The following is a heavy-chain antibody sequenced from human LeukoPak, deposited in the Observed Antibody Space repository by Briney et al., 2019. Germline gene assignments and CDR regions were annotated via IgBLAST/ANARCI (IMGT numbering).Heavy chain of an antibody. CDR1: GFTFSSYA. V-gene: IGHV3-23*01. Sequence: PGGSLRLSCAASGFTFSSYAMSWVRQAPGKGLEWVSAISGSGGSTYYADSVKGRFTTSRDNSKNTLYLQMNSLRAEDTAVYYCAKDPNWEQPPDYFDYWGQGTLVTVSS. CDR2: ISGSGGST. CDR3: AKDPNWEQPPDYFDY. J-gene: IGHJ4*02. D-gene: IGHD1-26*01.